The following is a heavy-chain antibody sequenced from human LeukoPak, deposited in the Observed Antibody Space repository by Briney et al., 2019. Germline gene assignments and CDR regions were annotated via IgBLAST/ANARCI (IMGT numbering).Heavy chain of an antibody. D-gene: IGHD1-1*01. Sequence: PGGSLRLSCAASGFTFSSYAMSWVRQAPGKGLGWVSATSGSGGSTYYADSVKGRFTISRDNSKNTLYLQMNSLRAEDTAVYYCAKDSRNDRANNWFDPWGQGTLVTVSS. CDR1: GFTFSSYA. V-gene: IGHV3-23*01. CDR3: AKDSRNDRANNWFDP. J-gene: IGHJ5*02. CDR2: TSGSGGST.